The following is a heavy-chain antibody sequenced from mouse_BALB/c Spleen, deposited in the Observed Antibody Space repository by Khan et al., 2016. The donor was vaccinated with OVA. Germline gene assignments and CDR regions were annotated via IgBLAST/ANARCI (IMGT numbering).Heavy chain of an antibody. D-gene: IGHD2-4*01. CDR1: GFNIKDTY. V-gene: IGHV14-3*02. CDR2: IDPANGNT. Sequence: VQLQQSGAELVKPGASVKLSCTASGFNIKDTYMHWVKQRPEQGLEWIGRIDPANGNTKYDPKLQDKATITTDTSSNTAYLQLSSRTSEDTAVYYCARSGYDYDFDYWGQGTTLTVSA. CDR3: ARSGYDYDFDY. J-gene: IGHJ2*01.